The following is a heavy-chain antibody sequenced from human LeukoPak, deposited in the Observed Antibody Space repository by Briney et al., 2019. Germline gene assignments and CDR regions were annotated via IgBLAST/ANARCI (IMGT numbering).Heavy chain of an antibody. D-gene: IGHD3-10*01. V-gene: IGHV1-8*01. CDR1: GYTFTSYY. CDR3: ARAYYGSGSYWSPGWFDP. Sequence: ASVKVSCKASGYTFTSYYINWVRQATGQGLEWMGWMNPNRCNTGYAQKFQGRVTMTRNTSISTAYMELSSLRSEDTAVYYCARAYYGSGSYWSPGWFDPWGQGTLVTVSS. J-gene: IGHJ5*02. CDR2: MNPNRCNT.